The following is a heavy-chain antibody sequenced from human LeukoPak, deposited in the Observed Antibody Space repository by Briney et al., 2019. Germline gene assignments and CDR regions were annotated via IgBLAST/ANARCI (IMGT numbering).Heavy chain of an antibody. CDR3: ARLESIAARRGDY. CDR1: GGTFSSYA. D-gene: IGHD6-6*01. J-gene: IGHJ4*02. Sequence: SVKVSCKASGGTFSSYAISWVRQAPGQGLEWMGGIIPIFGTANYAQKFQGRVTITADESTSTAYMELNSLRSEDTAVYYCARLESIAARRGDYWGQGTLVTVSS. CDR2: IIPIFGTA. V-gene: IGHV1-69*13.